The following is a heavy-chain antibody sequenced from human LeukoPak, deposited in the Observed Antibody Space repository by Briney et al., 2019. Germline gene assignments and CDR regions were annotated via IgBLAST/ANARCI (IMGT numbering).Heavy chain of an antibody. V-gene: IGHV3-23*01. J-gene: IGHJ4*02. CDR1: GFTFSSYA. CDR2: ISGSGGST. CDR3: AKTALGYYYDSSGTSLDY. Sequence: GGSLRLSCAASGFTFSSYAMSWARQAPGKGLEWVSAISGSGGSTYYADSVKGRFTISRDNSKNTLYLQMNSLRAEDTAVYYRAKTALGYYYDSSGTSLDYWGQGTLVTVSS. D-gene: IGHD3-22*01.